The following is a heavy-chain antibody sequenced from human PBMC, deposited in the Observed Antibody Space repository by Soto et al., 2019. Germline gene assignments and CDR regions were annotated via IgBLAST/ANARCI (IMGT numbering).Heavy chain of an antibody. CDR1: GYTFSSYG. V-gene: IGHV1-18*01. D-gene: IGHD5-18*01. J-gene: IGHJ4*02. CDR2: VNIYNDKT. Sequence: QVQLVQSGAEVKKPGASVQISCKASGYTFSSYGISWVRQAPGQGLEWMGWVNIYNDKTTYAQKFQGRVTMTTDTSTITVYLELRSLRSDDTAVYYCARERGGYSYGDYWGQGTLVTVSS. CDR3: ARERGGYSYGDY.